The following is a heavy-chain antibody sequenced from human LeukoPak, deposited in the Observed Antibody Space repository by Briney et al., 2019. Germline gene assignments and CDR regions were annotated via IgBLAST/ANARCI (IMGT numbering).Heavy chain of an antibody. D-gene: IGHD3-10*01. V-gene: IGHV3-21*01. J-gene: IGHJ5*02. CDR3: ARDRSGYYGSGGNWFDP. CDR1: RFTFSDYY. CDR2: ISSSSSYI. Sequence: GGSLRLSCAAPRFTFSDYYMTWVRQAPGRGLEWVSSISSSSSYIYYADSVKGRFTISRDNAKNSLYLQMNSLRAEDTAVYYCARDRSGYYGSGGNWFDPWGQGTLVTVSS.